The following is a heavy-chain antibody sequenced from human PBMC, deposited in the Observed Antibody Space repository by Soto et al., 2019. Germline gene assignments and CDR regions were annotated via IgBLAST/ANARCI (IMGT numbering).Heavy chain of an antibody. D-gene: IGHD3-3*01. Sequence: GGSLRLSCAASGFTFSSYGMHWVRQAPGKGLEWVAVIWYDGSNKYYADSVKGRFTISRDNSKNTLYPQMNSLRAEDTAVYYCARVGGDFWSGYYPYYYYGMDVWGQGTTVTAP. J-gene: IGHJ6*02. CDR1: GFTFSSYG. V-gene: IGHV3-33*01. CDR2: IWYDGSNK. CDR3: ARVGGDFWSGYYPYYYYGMDV.